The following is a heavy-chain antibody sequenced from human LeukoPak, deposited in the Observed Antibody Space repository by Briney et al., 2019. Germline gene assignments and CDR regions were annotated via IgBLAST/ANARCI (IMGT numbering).Heavy chain of an antibody. CDR3: AREGGSYYFDY. CDR2: ISSSSSYI. CDR1: GFTFSSYT. J-gene: IGHJ4*02. Sequence: EGSLRLSCAASGFTFSSYTMNWVRQAPGKGLEWVSSISSSSSYIYYADSLKGRFTISRDNAKNSLYLQMNSLRAEDTAVYYCAREGGSYYFDYWGQGTLVTVSS. V-gene: IGHV3-21*01. D-gene: IGHD1-26*01.